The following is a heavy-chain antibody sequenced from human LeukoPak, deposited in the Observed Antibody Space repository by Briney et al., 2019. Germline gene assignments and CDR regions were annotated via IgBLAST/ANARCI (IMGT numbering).Heavy chain of an antibody. CDR1: GFTFSSYG. V-gene: IGHV3-30*18. Sequence: GGSLRLSCAASGFTFSSYGMHWVRQAPGKGLEWVAVISYDGSNKYYADSVKGRFTISRDNSKNTLYLQMNSLRAEDTAVYYCAKVSDRLVGATTDYWGQGTLVTVSS. J-gene: IGHJ4*02. D-gene: IGHD1-26*01. CDR3: AKVSDRLVGATTDY. CDR2: ISYDGSNK.